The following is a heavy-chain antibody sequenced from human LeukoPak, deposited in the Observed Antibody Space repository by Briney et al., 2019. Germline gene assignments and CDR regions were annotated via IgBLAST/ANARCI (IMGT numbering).Heavy chain of an antibody. Sequence: GGSLRLSCAASEFTFSNYWMHWVRQAPGKGLVWVSRINSDGSTTSYAASVKGRFTISRDNAKNTLYLQMNSLRAEDTAVYYCARDYYDSGGYYINAFDIWGQGTMVTVSS. D-gene: IGHD3-22*01. V-gene: IGHV3-74*01. CDR2: INSDGSTT. J-gene: IGHJ3*02. CDR3: ARDYYDSGGYYINAFDI. CDR1: EFTFSNYW.